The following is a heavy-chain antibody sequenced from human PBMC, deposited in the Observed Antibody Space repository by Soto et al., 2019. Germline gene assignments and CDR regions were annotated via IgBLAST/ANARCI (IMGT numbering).Heavy chain of an antibody. D-gene: IGHD3-9*01. V-gene: IGHV3-9*01. CDR2: ISWNSGSI. CDR3: AKERNYDILTGYYRPNEFDF. J-gene: IGHJ4*02. CDR1: GFTFDDYA. Sequence: GGSLRLSCAASGFTFDDYAMHWVRQAPGKGLEWVSGISWNSGSIGYAGSVRGRFAISRDNAKNSLYLQMNSLRAEDTALYYCAKERNYDILTGYYRPNEFDFWGQGTLVTVSS.